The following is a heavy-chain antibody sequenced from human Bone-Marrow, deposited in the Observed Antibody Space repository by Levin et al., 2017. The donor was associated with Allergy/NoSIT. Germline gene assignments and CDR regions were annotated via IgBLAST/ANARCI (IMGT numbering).Heavy chain of an antibody. D-gene: IGHD1-26*01. CDR3: ARPRWEGENSNKWQIYAFDI. CDR2: IKQDGSAT. J-gene: IGHJ3*02. V-gene: IGHV3-7*01. CDR1: GFTFSSFY. Sequence: GGSLRLSCATSGFTFSSFYMNWVRQAPGKGLEWVANIKQDGSATYYLDSVKGRFTISRDNAENSLYLQMNSLRAEDTAVYYCARPRWEGENSNKWQIYAFDIWGQGTMVTVSS.